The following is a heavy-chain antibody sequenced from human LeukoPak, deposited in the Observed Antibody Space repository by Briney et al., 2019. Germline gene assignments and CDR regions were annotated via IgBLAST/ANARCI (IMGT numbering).Heavy chain of an antibody. J-gene: IGHJ6*02. Sequence: GGSLRLSCAASGFTFSSYGMHWVRQAPGKGLGWVAVISYDGSNKYYADSVKGRFTISRDNSKNTLYLQMNSLRAEDTAVYYCAKDERSDGYIYYYYYGMDVWGQGTTVTVSS. V-gene: IGHV3-30*18. CDR3: AKDERSDGYIYYYYYGMDV. D-gene: IGHD5-24*01. CDR1: GFTFSSYG. CDR2: ISYDGSNK.